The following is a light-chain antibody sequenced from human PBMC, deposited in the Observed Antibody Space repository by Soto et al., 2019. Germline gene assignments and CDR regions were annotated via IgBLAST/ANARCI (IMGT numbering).Light chain of an antibody. CDR3: QQYDNLPPRT. V-gene: IGKV1-33*01. CDR2: DSS. Sequence: DIQMTQSPSSLSASVGDRVTITCQASQDISNSLNWYQQKPGKAPKLLIYDSSNLETGVPSRFSGSGSGTDFTVTISSLQPEDIATYYCQQYDNLPPRTFGGGTKVEIK. J-gene: IGKJ4*01. CDR1: QDISNS.